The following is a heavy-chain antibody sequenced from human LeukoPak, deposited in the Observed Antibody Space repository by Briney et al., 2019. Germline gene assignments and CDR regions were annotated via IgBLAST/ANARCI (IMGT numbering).Heavy chain of an antibody. Sequence: PSETLSLTCAVYGGSFSGYYWSWIRQPPGKGLEWMGEINHSGSTNYNPSLTSRVTISVDTSKNQFSLKLSSVTAADTAVYYCARGEGSYDYVWGSHLTYYFDYWGQGTLVTVSS. D-gene: IGHD3-16*01. CDR1: GGSFSGYY. V-gene: IGHV4-34*01. CDR2: INHSGST. CDR3: ARGEGSYDYVWGSHLTYYFDY. J-gene: IGHJ4*02.